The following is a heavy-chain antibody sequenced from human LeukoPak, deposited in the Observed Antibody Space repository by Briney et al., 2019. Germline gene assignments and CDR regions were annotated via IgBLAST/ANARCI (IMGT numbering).Heavy chain of an antibody. V-gene: IGHV3-66*01. CDR1: GCTVRSNY. CDR3: ARVDYGAYGFDY. CDR2: IDSGSST. Sequence: GGSLTLSRLASGCTVRSNYMCWVRQAPGKGLEWVSVIDSGSSTYYEESVRRRFTISRDKSKNTLYLQRNSMRGEDMAVYYCARVDYGAYGFDYWGQGTLVTVSS. J-gene: IGHJ4*02. D-gene: IGHD4-17*01.